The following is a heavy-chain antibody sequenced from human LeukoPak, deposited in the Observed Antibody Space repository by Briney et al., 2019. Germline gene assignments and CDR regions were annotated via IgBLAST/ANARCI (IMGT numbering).Heavy chain of an antibody. J-gene: IGHJ4*02. V-gene: IGHV1-18*01. CDR2: ISAYNGNT. Sequence: ASVKVSCKASGYSFTSYGITWVRQAPGQGLEWMGWISAYNGNTNYAQKLQDRVTMTTDTPTSTAHMELRSLRSDDTAVYYCARGFTYYYDSSGYPILGYWGQGTLVTVSS. D-gene: IGHD3-22*01. CDR3: ARGFTYYYDSSGYPILGY. CDR1: GYSFTSYG.